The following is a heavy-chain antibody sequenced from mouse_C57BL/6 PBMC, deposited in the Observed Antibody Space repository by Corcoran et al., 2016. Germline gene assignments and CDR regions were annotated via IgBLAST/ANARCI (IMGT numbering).Heavy chain of an antibody. D-gene: IGHD1-1*01. Sequence: QVQLQQSGPELVKPGASVKISCKASGYTFTDYYINWVKQRPGQGLEWIGWIFPGSGSTYYNEKFKGKATLTVDKSSSTAYMLLSSLTSEDSAVYFCSRREAITTVEGPWFAYWGQGTLVTVSA. CDR3: SRREAITTVEGPWFAY. CDR1: GYTFTDYY. CDR2: IFPGSGST. V-gene: IGHV1-75*01. J-gene: IGHJ3*01.